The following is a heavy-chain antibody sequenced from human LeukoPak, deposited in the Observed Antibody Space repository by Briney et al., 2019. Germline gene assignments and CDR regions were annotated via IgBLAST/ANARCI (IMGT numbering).Heavy chain of an antibody. CDR3: ARSQLWFDY. J-gene: IGHJ5*01. Sequence: AETLSLTCTVSGGSFSSYYWSWIRQAPGKGLEWIGYIYYSGSTNYNPSLKSRVTISVDTSKNQFSLKLSSVTAADTDVYYCARSQLWFDYWGQGTLVTVSS. V-gene: IGHV4-59*01. D-gene: IGHD2-2*01. CDR1: GGSFSSYY. CDR2: IYYSGST.